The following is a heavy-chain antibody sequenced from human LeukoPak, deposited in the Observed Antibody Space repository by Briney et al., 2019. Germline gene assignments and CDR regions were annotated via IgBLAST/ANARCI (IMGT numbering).Heavy chain of an antibody. CDR3: ARVSGRLERQSDLDY. CDR2: ISGDSTYI. D-gene: IGHD1-1*01. CDR1: GFSFASYS. Sequence: RGSLRLSCAPSGFSFASYSMNCVRQAPGNGLEWVSSISGDSTYIYNAGSGEGRFTISRDNAQASLYLQMISLRADDTAVDYCARVSGRLERQSDLDYWGQGTLVIVSS. J-gene: IGHJ4*02. V-gene: IGHV3-21*01.